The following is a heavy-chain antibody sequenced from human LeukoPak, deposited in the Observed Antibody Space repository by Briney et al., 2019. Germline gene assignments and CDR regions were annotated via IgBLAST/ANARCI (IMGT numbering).Heavy chain of an antibody. D-gene: IGHD3-22*01. V-gene: IGHV3-30*04. CDR1: GFTFSSYA. J-gene: IGHJ4*02. Sequence: PGGSLRLSCAASGFTFSSYAMRWVRQAPGKGLEWVAVISYDGSNKYYADSVKGRFTISRDNSKNTLYLQMNSLRAEDTAVYYCARVNDSSGYLSGQIDYWGQGTLVTVSS. CDR3: ARVNDSSGYLSGQIDY. CDR2: ISYDGSNK.